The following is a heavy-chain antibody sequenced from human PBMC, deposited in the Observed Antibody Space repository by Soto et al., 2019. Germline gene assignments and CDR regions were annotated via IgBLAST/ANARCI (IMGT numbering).Heavy chain of an antibody. CDR1: GDTFTDYY. V-gene: IGHV1-46*01. Sequence: QVQLMQSGAEVKKPGASVKVSCKASGDTFTDYYIHWVRQAPGQGLEWMGTVNPSGGHTTYAQHFRGRVTMTRDTSTSTLYVELTSLTSDDTAIYYCGRGGHVVVVIAALDYWGQGTLVTVSS. J-gene: IGHJ4*02. CDR3: GRGGHVVVVIAALDY. D-gene: IGHD2-21*01. CDR2: VNPSGGHT.